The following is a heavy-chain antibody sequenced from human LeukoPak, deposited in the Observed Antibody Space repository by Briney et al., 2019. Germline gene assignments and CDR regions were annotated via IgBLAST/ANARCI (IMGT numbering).Heavy chain of an antibody. J-gene: IGHJ5*02. CDR2: IYYSGST. V-gene: IGHV4-30-4*01. D-gene: IGHD4-17*01. CDR3: AREGVLETTVTNNWFDP. CDR1: GGSISSGDYY. Sequence: PSQTLSLTCTVSGGSISSGDYYWSWIRQPPGKGLEWIGYIYYSGSTYYNPSLKSRVTISVDTSKNQFSLKLSSVTAADTAVYYCAREGVLETTVTNNWFDPWGQGTLVTVSS.